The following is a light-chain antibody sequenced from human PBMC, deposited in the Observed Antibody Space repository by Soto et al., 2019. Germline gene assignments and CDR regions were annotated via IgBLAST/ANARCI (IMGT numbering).Light chain of an antibody. CDR3: QHYNTYPWT. J-gene: IGKJ1*01. V-gene: IGKV1-17*01. CDR1: QGIRND. CDR2: AAS. Sequence: DIQMTQSPSSLSGSVGDRFAITCRASQGIRNDLVWYQQKPGKAPKLLIYAASSLQSGVPSRFSGSGSGTEFTLTISSLQPGDFATYYCQHYNTYPWTFGQGTKVDIK.